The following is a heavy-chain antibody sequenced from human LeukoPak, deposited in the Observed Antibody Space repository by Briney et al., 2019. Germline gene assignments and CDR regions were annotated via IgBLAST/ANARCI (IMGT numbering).Heavy chain of an antibody. CDR3: AKDRGIISDY. V-gene: IGHV3-23*01. J-gene: IGHJ4*02. CDR1: GFTFSSYG. CDR2: ISGSGDST. Sequence: GSLRFSCAASGFTFSSYGMSWVRQAPGKGLEWVSAISGSGDSTYYADSVKGRFTISRDNSKNTLYLQMNSLRAEDTAVYYCAKDRGIISDYWGQRTLVTVSS. D-gene: IGHD3-10*01.